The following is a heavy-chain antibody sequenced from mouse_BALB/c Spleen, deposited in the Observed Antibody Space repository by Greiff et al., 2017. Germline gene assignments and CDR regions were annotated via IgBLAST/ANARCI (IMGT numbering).Heavy chain of an antibody. V-gene: IGHV3-8*02. CDR3: ARVMDMITTGYAMDY. J-gene: IGHJ4*01. D-gene: IGHD2-4*01. CDR1: GDSITSGY. Sequence: EVKLQESGPSLVKPSQTLSLTCSVTGDSITSGYWNWIRKFPGNKLEYMGYISYSGSTYYNPSLKSRISITRDTSKNQYYLQLNSVTTEDTATYYCARVMDMITTGYAMDYWGQGTSVTVSS. CDR2: ISYSGST.